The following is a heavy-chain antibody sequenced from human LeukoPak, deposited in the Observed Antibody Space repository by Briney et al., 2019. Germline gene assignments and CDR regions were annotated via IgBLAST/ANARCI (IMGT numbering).Heavy chain of an antibody. CDR3: ARAVYHIAAAEDY. V-gene: IGHV1-8*01. CDR1: GYTFTSYD. CDR2: MNPNSGNT. J-gene: IGHJ4*02. Sequence: SVXVSCKASGYTFTSYDINWVRQATGQGLEWMGWMNPNSGNTGYAQKFQGRVTMTRNTSISTAYMELSSLRSEDTAVYYCARAVYHIAAAEDYWGQGTLVTVSS. D-gene: IGHD6-13*01.